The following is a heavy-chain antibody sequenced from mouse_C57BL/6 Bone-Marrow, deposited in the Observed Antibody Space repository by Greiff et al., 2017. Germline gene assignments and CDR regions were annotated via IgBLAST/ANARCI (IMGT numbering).Heavy chain of an antibody. V-gene: IGHV5-17*01. CDR1: GFTFSDYG. D-gene: IGHD1-1*01. CDR2: ISSGSSTI. Sequence: DVMLVESGGGLVQPGGSLKLSCAASGFTFSDYGMHWVRQAPEKGLEWVAYISSGSSTIYYADTVKGRFTISRDNAKNTLFLQMTSLRSEDTAMYYCARRITTVPFAYWGQGTLVTVSA. J-gene: IGHJ3*01. CDR3: ARRITTVPFAY.